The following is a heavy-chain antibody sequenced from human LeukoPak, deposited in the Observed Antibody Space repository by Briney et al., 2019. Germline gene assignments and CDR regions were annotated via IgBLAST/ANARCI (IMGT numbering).Heavy chain of an antibody. D-gene: IGHD3-22*01. CDR3: AKDLSRAGYYDSSNILGYFDY. J-gene: IGHJ4*02. CDR2: ISWNSGSI. V-gene: IGHV3-9*01. CDR1: GFTFDDYA. Sequence: GRSLRLSCSASGFTFDDYAMHWVPEAPGKGLEGVSGISWNSGSIGYADSVKGRFTISRDNAKNSLYLQMNSLRAEDTALYYCAKDLSRAGYYDSSNILGYFDYWGQGTLVTVSS.